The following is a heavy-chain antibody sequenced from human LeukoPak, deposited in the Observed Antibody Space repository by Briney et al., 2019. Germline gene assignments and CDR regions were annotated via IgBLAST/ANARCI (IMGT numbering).Heavy chain of an antibody. CDR2: IYYSGGT. CDR3: VGRKSTTPNWFDP. Sequence: KPSETLSLTCTVSGGSLNSYYWSWIRQSPGKGLEWIGAIYYSGGTFYNPSLKSRVTISVDTSKNQFSLKLSSVTAADTAIYYCVGRKSTTPNWFDPWGQGTLVTVSS. V-gene: IGHV4-59*04. CDR1: GGSLNSYY. D-gene: IGHD1-1*01. J-gene: IGHJ5*02.